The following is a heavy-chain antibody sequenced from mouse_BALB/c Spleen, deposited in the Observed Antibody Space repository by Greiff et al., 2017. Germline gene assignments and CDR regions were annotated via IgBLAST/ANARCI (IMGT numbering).Heavy chain of an antibody. CDR2: IDPANGNT. D-gene: IGHD4-1*01. Sequence: DVQLQESGAELVKPGASVKLSCTASGFNIKDTYMHWVKQRPEQGLEWIGRIDPANGNTKYDPKFQGKATITADTSSNTAYLQLSSLTSEDTAVYYCAFNWDVDYWGQGTTLTVSS. J-gene: IGHJ2*01. CDR1: GFNIKDTY. V-gene: IGHV14-3*02. CDR3: AFNWDVDY.